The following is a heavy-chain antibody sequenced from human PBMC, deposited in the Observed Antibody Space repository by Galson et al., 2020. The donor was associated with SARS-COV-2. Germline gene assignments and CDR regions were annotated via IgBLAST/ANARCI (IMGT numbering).Heavy chain of an antibody. D-gene: IGHD5-12*01. CDR1: GGSISSYY. J-gene: IGHJ4*02. CDR3: ARQGGYALKRPGPFDY. V-gene: IGHV4-59*08. Sequence: SETLSLTCTVSGGSISSYYWSWIRQPPGKGLEWIGYIYYSGSTNYNPSLKSRVTISVDTSKNQFSLKLSSVTAADTAVYYCARQGGYALKRPGPFDYWGQGTLVTVSS. CDR2: IYYSGST.